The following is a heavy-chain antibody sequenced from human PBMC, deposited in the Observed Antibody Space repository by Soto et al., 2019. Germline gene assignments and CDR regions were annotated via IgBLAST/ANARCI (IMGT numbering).Heavy chain of an antibody. CDR2: INHSGST. CDR3: ARGNTPKLRGYYTYYYHGMDV. J-gene: IGHJ6*02. CDR1: GGSFSGYY. Sequence: TLSLTCAVYGGSFSGYYWNWIRQPPGKGLEWIGEINHSGSTNYNPSLKSRVTISVDMSKNQFSLKLSSVTAADTAVYYCARGNTPKLRGYYTYYYHGMDVWGQGTTVTVS. D-gene: IGHD3-22*01. V-gene: IGHV4-34*01.